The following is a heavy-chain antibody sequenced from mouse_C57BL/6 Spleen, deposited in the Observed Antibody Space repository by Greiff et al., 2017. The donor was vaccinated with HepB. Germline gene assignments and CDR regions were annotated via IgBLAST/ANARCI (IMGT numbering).Heavy chain of an antibody. CDR3: ARENWGP. Sequence: EVHLVESGPGLVKPSQSLSLTCSVTGYSITSGYYWNWIRQFPGNKLEWMGYISYDGSNNYNPSLKNRISITRDTSKNQFFLKLNSVTTEDTATYYCARENWGPWGQGTTLTVSS. D-gene: IGHD4-1*01. V-gene: IGHV3-6*01. CDR2: ISYDGSN. J-gene: IGHJ2*01. CDR1: GYSITSGYY.